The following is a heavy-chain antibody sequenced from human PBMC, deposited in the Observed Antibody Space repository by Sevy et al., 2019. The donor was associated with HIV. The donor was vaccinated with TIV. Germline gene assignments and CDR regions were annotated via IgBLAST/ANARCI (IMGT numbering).Heavy chain of an antibody. V-gene: IGHV1-3*01. CDR1: GYNFNTYT. CDR3: ARDPYARRGFDC. Sequence: ASVKVSCKATGYNFNTYTIHWVRQAPGQSLEWMAWLNPGNGNTKYSQQFRGRVTITRDTSARTVYMELTSLTSEDTAVYFCARDPYARRGFDCWGQGTLLTVSS. J-gene: IGHJ4*02. CDR2: LNPGNGNT. D-gene: IGHD3-16*01.